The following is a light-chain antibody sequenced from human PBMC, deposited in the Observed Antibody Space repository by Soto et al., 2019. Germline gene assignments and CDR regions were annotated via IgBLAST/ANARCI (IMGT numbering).Light chain of an antibody. CDR3: QQYNDWPFT. V-gene: IGKV3D-15*01. J-gene: IGKJ3*01. CDR1: QSVISN. CDR2: GAS. Sequence: IVMTQSPVTLSVSPGGRATLSCRASQSVISNLAWYQHKPGQAPRLLIYGASIRATGIPARFSGSGSGTEFTLTISSLRSEDFAIYFCQQYNDWPFTFGPGTKVDIK.